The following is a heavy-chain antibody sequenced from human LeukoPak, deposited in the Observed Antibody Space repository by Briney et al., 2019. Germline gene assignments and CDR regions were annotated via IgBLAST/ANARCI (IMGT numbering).Heavy chain of an antibody. J-gene: IGHJ4*02. CDR3: ARRSLRNSSWDS. V-gene: IGHV4-59*08. CDR1: GGSMSSYY. D-gene: IGHD6-13*01. Sequence: SETLSLTCTVSGGSMSSYYWSWIRQSPRTGLEWIGYIYYSGTTNYNPSLKSRVTIPVDTSKSQFSLKLSSVTAADTAIYYCARRSLRNSSWDSWGQGTLVTVSS. CDR2: IYYSGTT.